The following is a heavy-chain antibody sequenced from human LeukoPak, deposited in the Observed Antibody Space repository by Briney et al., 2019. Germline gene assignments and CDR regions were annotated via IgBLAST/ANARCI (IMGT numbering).Heavy chain of an antibody. CDR3: ALLAVASDFDY. J-gene: IGHJ4*02. CDR1: GFTFSTYW. D-gene: IGHD6-19*01. Sequence: QPGGSLRLSCAASGFTFSTYWMHWVRQAPGKGLVWVSRISTDGKNTIYADSVKGRFSISRDNAKSSLYLQMNSLRVEDTAVYYCALLAVASDFDYWGQGALVTVSS. CDR2: ISTDGKNT. V-gene: IGHV3-74*01.